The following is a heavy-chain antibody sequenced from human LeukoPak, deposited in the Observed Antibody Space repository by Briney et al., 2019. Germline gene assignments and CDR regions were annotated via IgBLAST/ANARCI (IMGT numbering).Heavy chain of an antibody. CDR2: IDTDGTIT. CDR3: TKDLTGKYDY. CDR1: GFTFDDYG. J-gene: IGHJ4*02. D-gene: IGHD1-20*01. Sequence: GGSLRLSCAASGFTFDDYGMSWARQAPGEGLVWVSRIDTDGTITSYADSVKGRFTISRDNAKNTLYLQMNSLRTEDTGVYYCTKDLTGKYDYWGQGTLVTVSS. V-gene: IGHV3-74*01.